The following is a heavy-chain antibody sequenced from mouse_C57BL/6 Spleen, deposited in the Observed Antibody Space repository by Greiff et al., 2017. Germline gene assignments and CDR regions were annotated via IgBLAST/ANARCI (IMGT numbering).Heavy chain of an antibody. Sequence: EVQLQQSGPGMVKPSQSLSLTCTVTGYSITSGYDWHCIRHFPGNKLEWMGYISYSGSTNYNPSLKTRISITHDKSKNHFFLKLNSVTTEDTATYYCARGGNYAMDYWGQGTSVTVSS. J-gene: IGHJ4*01. CDR1: GYSITSGYD. CDR2: ISYSGST. V-gene: IGHV3-1*01. CDR3: ARGGNYAMDY. D-gene: IGHD2-14*01.